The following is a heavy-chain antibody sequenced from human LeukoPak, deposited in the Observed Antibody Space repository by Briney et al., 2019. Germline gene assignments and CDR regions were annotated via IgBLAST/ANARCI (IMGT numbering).Heavy chain of an antibody. D-gene: IGHD3-22*01. V-gene: IGHV3-48*01. J-gene: IGHJ4*02. CDR3: AREGAKDYYDSSGYVD. CDR1: GFTFSSYG. CDR2: ISSSSSTI. Sequence: GGSLRLSCAASGFTFSSYGMNWVRQAPGKGLEWVSYISSSSSTIYYADSVKGRFTISRDNAKNSLYLQMNSLRAEDTAVYYCAREGAKDYYDSSGYVDWGQGTLVTVSS.